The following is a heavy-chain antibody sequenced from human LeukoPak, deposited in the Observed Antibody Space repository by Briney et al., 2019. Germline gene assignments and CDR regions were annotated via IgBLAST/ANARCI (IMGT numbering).Heavy chain of an antibody. Sequence: GGSLRLSCAASGFTFSSYEMNWVRQTPGKGLEWVSYIGSTGTTIYYADSVKGRFTISRDNAKNSLFLQMDSLRAEDTAIYYCARDSVVPDAMGDYWGQGTLVTVSS. CDR2: IGSTGTTI. CDR3: ARDSVVPDAMGDY. CDR1: GFTFSSYE. J-gene: IGHJ4*02. D-gene: IGHD2-2*01. V-gene: IGHV3-48*03.